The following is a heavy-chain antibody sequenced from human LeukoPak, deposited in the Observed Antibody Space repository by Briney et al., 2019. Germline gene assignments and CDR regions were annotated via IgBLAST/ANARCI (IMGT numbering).Heavy chain of an antibody. D-gene: IGHD6-19*01. CDR3: ASAIAVAPSDWYFDL. Sequence: ASVTVSCKASGGTFISYAISWVRQAPRQGLEWMGGIIPIFGTANYAQKFQGRVTITADESTSTAYMELSSLRSEDTAVYYYASAIAVAPSDWYFDLWGRGTLVTVSS. CDR2: IIPIFGTA. CDR1: GGTFISYA. J-gene: IGHJ2*01. V-gene: IGHV1-69*13.